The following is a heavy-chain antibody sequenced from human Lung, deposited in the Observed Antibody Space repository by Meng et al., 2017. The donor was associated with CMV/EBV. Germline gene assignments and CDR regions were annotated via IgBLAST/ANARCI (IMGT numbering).Heavy chain of an antibody. CDR2: ISSDGDT. CDR3: VRGKAWFLDFYGMDV. V-gene: IGHV3-13*01. D-gene: IGHD3-3*01. J-gene: IGHJ6*02. CDR1: GFTFSSYD. Sequence: GSSLRLXCAAFGFTFSSYDLHWVRQGTGKGLEGVSNISSDGDTFYTGSVKGRFTISREHAKNSLYLKMNSLRAGDTAVYYCVRGKAWFLDFYGMDVWGQGTTVTVSS.